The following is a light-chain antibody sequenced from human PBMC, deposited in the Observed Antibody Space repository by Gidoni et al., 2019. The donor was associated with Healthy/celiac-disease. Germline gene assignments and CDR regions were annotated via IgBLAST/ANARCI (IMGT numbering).Light chain of an antibody. Sequence: IVLTQSPGTLSLSPGERATLSCRASQSVRISYLAWYQQKPGQAPRLLIYGASSRATGIPERFSGSGSGTDFTLTISRLEPEDFAVYYCQQYGSSPGYTFGQGTKLEIK. V-gene: IGKV3-20*01. J-gene: IGKJ2*01. CDR1: QSVRISY. CDR3: QQYGSSPGYT. CDR2: GAS.